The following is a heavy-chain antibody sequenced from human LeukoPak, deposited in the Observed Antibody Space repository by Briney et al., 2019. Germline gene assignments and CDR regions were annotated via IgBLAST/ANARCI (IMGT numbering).Heavy chain of an antibody. J-gene: IGHJ6*04. D-gene: IGHD4-17*01. CDR2: ISAYNGNT. V-gene: IGHV1-18*04. CDR3: ARDDYGDYEGLYGMDV. CDR1: GYTFTSYG. Sequence: ASVTVSCKASGYTFTSYGISWVRQAPGQGLEWMGWISAYNGNTNYVQKLQGRVTMTTDTSTSTAYMELRSLRSDDTAVYYCARDDYGDYEGLYGMDVWGKGTTVTVSS.